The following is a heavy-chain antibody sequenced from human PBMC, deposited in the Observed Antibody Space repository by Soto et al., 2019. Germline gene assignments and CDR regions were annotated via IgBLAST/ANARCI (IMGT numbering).Heavy chain of an antibody. CDR3: ARAFHAAPALEYSHH. Sequence: QVQLVESGGGVVQPGRSLRLSCAASGFTFSSYGMHWVRQAPGKGLEWLAVIWYDGSNEYYADSVKGRFTISRDNSKNTLYLQMNTRRAEDTAVYYCARAFHAAPALEYSHHWGQGTLVTVSS. D-gene: IGHD6-13*01. V-gene: IGHV3-33*01. CDR2: IWYDGSNE. J-gene: IGHJ1*01. CDR1: GFTFSSYG.